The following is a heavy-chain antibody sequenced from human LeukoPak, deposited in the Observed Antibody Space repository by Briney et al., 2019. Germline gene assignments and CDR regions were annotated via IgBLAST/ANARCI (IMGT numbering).Heavy chain of an antibody. V-gene: IGHV1-69*05. CDR2: IIPIFGTA. Sequence: ASVTVSCKASGGTFSSYANSWVRQAPGQGLEWMGGIIPIFGTANYAQKFQGRVTITTDESTSTAYMELSNLRSEDTAVYYCAREADCSSTSCSFDYWGQGTLVTVSS. CDR1: GGTFSSYA. D-gene: IGHD2-2*01. CDR3: AREADCSSTSCSFDY. J-gene: IGHJ4*02.